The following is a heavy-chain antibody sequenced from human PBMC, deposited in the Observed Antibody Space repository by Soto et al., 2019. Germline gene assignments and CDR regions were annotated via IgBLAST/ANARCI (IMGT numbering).Heavy chain of an antibody. D-gene: IGHD1-1*01. CDR2: IIPIFGTA. CDR1: GGTFSSYA. J-gene: IGHJ4*02. CDR3: ARDRWGLERPGDLDY. Sequence: QVQLVQSGAEVKKPGSSVKVSCKASGGTFSSYAISWVRQAPGQGLEWMGGIIPIFGTANYAQKFQGRVTITADESTSTDYMELSSLRSEDTAVYYCARDRWGLERPGDLDYWGQGTLVTVSS. V-gene: IGHV1-69*01.